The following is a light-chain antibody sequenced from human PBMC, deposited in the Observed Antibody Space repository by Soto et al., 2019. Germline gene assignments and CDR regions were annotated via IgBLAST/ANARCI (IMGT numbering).Light chain of an antibody. CDR3: QHYNSYSEA. V-gene: IGKV1-5*03. J-gene: IGKJ1*01. CDR1: QSIINS. CDR2: KAS. Sequence: DIEMTQSPSTLSASVGDRVAITCRASQSIINSLAWYHQKPGQAPKLLIYKASTLPTGVPSRFRGSGSGTDFTLTISSLQPDDFAPYYCQHYNSYSEAFGQGTKVDIK.